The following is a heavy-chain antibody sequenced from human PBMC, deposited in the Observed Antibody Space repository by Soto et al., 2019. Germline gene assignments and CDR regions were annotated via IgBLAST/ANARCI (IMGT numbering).Heavy chain of an antibody. CDR3: ARHLRDAFDL. CDR1: GGSISSGGYY. V-gene: IGHV4-31*03. D-gene: IGHD4-17*01. J-gene: IGHJ3*01. Sequence: TLSLTCTVSGGSISSGGYYWSWIRQHPGKGLEWIGYIYYSGSTYYHPSLKSRVTISVDTSKNQISLKLSSVTAAATAVSLSARHLRDAFDLCGQGRMLTV. CDR2: IYYSGST.